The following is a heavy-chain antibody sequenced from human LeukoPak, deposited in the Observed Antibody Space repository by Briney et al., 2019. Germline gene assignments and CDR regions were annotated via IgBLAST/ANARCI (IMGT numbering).Heavy chain of an antibody. CDR2: VFYTGST. D-gene: IGHD2-2*01. J-gene: IGHJ3*02. Sequence: SETLSLTCIVSGASIRNYNNYWGWIRQPPGKGLEWIGSVFYTGSTYYNPSLQSRITVSVDTSKNQFSLKLTSVTAADTAVYYCVRHHKYCSSTSCYKVGDPTDAFAIWGLGTMVIVSS. CDR3: VRHHKYCSSTSCYKVGDPTDAFAI. V-gene: IGHV4-39*01. CDR1: GASIRNYNNY.